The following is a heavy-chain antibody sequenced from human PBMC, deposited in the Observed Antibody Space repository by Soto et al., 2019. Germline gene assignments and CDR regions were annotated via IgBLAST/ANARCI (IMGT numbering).Heavy chain of an antibody. D-gene: IGHD2-2*02. CDR2: IWYDGSNK. CDR1: GFTFSSYG. V-gene: IGHV3-33*03. Sequence: GGSLRLSCAASGFTFSSYGMHWVRQAPGKGLEWVAVIWYDGSNKYYADSVKGRFTISRDNSKNSLYLQMNSLRTEDTALYYCAKDIRAGGMDVWGQGTTVTVSS. CDR3: AKDIRAGGMDV. J-gene: IGHJ6*02.